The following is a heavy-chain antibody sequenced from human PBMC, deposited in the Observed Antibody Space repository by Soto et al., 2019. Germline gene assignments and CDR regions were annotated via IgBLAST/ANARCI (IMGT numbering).Heavy chain of an antibody. V-gene: IGHV1-18*04. D-gene: IGHD2-15*01. J-gene: IGHJ5*02. CDR2: ISAYNGNT. CDR1: GYTFTSYG. Sequence: ASVKVSCKASGYTFTSYGISWVRQAPGQGLEWMGWISAYNGNTNYAQKLQGRVTMTTDTSTSTAYMELRSLRSDDTAVYYCARDLSGYCSGGSCQGSWLDPSGQGTLVTVSS. CDR3: ARDLSGYCSGGSCQGSWLDP.